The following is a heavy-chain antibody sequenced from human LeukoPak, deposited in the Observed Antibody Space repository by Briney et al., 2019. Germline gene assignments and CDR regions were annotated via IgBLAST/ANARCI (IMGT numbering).Heavy chain of an antibody. J-gene: IGHJ4*01. Sequence: GGSLRLSCAASGFTFSSYAMHWVRQPPGKGLEYVSAISSNGGSTYYANSVKGRFTISRDNSKNTLYLQMGSLRAEDMAVYYCARERDYYDSSCPFDCW. V-gene: IGHV3-64*01. D-gene: IGHD3-22*01. CDR3: ARERDYYDSSCPFDC. CDR1: GFTFSSYA. CDR2: ISSNGGST.